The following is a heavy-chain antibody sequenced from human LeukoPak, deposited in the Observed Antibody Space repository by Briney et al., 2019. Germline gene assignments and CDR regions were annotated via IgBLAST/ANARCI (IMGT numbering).Heavy chain of an antibody. J-gene: IGHJ4*02. Sequence: GGSLRLSCAASGFNFSSYAMNWVRQAPGKGLEWVSVISGGGSSTYYADSVKGRFTISRDNSENTLYLQMNRLRADDTAVYYCAKGPHDYGDYFDYWGQGTLVTVSS. V-gene: IGHV3-23*01. CDR2: ISGGGSST. CDR1: GFNFSSYA. CDR3: AKGPHDYGDYFDY. D-gene: IGHD4-17*01.